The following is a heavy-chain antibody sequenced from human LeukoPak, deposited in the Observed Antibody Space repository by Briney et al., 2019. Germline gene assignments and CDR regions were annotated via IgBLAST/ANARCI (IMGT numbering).Heavy chain of an antibody. CDR3: ARAAVLKVHSTLWYYFDY. CDR2: IYYTGST. CDR1: GGSFSGYY. D-gene: IGHD2-15*01. J-gene: IGHJ4*02. V-gene: IGHV4-59*01. Sequence: PSETLSLTCAVYGGSFSGYYWSWIRQPPGKGLEWIGYIYYTGSTNYNPSLKSRVTMSVDTSKNQFSLKLSSVTAADTAVYYCARAAVLKVHSTLWYYFDYWGQGTLVTVSS.